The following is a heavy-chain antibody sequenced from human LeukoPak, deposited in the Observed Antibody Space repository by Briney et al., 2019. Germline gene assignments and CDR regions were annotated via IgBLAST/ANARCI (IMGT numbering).Heavy chain of an antibody. D-gene: IGHD3-10*01. Sequence: ASVKVSCRASGYTFSGYYIHWVRQAPGQGLEWMGWINPKSGGTNYAQKFQGRVTMTRDTSNSTAYMDLSSLRSDDTAIYYCARDGMFYYGTDSYYTGGWFDPWGQGSLVTVSS. V-gene: IGHV1-2*02. CDR2: INPKSGGT. J-gene: IGHJ5*02. CDR1: GYTFSGYY. CDR3: ARDGMFYYGTDSYYTGGWFDP.